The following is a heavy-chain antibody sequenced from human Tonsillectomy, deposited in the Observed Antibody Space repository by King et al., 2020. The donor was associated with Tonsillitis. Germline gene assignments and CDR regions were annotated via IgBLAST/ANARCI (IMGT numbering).Heavy chain of an antibody. CDR2: FYYIGRT. V-gene: IGHV4-61*01. J-gene: IGHJ3*02. Sequence: QLQESGPGLVKPSETLSLTCTVSGGSGFSGSNDWSWIRQPPGKGLEWIGYFYYIGRTMYNPSLECLVSISVDTSKNLFSLRLTSVTAADTAVYFCARGLVTQIFDAFDMWGQGTLVTVSS. D-gene: IGHD2-21*02. CDR1: GGSGFSGSND. CDR3: ARGLVTQIFDAFDM.